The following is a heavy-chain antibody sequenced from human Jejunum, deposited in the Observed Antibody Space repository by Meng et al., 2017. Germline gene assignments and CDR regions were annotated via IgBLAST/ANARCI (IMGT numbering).Heavy chain of an antibody. CDR2: NYDSGTT. CDR3: ATIDYGEVFFVY. V-gene: IGHV4-31*01. CDR1: VASISTVIYY. Sequence: QVQPSEACPGLVNPSKLLSPTCPVSVASISTVIYYWSWIRLRQGKGLEWIRDNYDSGTTAYNPSLKSPVTISMDTSKNQFSLRLGSVTAADTAVYSSATIDYGEVFFVYWGQGTLVTVSS. D-gene: IGHD4-17*01. J-gene: IGHJ4*02.